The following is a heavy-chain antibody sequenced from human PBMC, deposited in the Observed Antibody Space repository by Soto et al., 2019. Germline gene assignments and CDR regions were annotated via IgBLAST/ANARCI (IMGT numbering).Heavy chain of an antibody. D-gene: IGHD2-2*01. CDR3: ARVRASCSATSGYLDP. V-gene: IGHV4-4*02. J-gene: IGHJ5*02. CDR2: ISHTGTT. CDR1: GGSVSSSNW. Sequence: QLQLQESGPGLVKPSETLSLTCAVSGGSVSSSNWWTWVRQTPGKGLEWIGEISHTGTTYYNPSLTSRVTTSVDTSNNHCSLTLTSVTAADTAVDYCARVRASCSATSGYLDPWGQGTLVTVSS.